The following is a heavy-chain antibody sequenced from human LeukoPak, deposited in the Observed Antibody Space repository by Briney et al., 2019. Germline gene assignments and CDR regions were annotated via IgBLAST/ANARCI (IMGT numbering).Heavy chain of an antibody. D-gene: IGHD5-24*01. CDR2: IRSKGYGGTT. CDR3: SRGRHQTEY. J-gene: IGHJ4*02. V-gene: IGHV3-49*03. Sequence: GGSLRLSCTASGFTFGDYAMTWFRQAPGKGLEWVGYIRSKGYGGTTEYAASVKGRFTISRDDSKSIAYLQMNSLKTGDTAVYYCSRGRHQTEYWGQGTLVTVSS. CDR1: GFTFGDYA.